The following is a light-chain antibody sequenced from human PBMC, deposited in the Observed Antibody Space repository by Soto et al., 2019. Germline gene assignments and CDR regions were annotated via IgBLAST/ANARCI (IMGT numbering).Light chain of an antibody. CDR3: QQYGTSEII. J-gene: IGKJ5*01. V-gene: IGKV3-20*01. Sequence: EFVLTQSPFTLFVSXGEGATLSXXXSQSDSNSYVAWYQQKSAQAPRLLIYDTSSRVTGIPDRFSGSGSGTDFTLTISRLEPEDFAVFYCQQYGTSEIIFGQGTRLEIK. CDR1: QSDSNSY. CDR2: DTS.